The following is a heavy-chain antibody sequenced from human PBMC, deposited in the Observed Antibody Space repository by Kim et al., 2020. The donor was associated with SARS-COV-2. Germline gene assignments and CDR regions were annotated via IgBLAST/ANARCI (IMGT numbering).Heavy chain of an antibody. D-gene: IGHD3-22*01. CDR2: IWYDGSNK. J-gene: IGHJ6*02. V-gene: IGHV3-33*01. Sequence: GGSLRLSCAASGFTFSSHGMHWVRQAPGKGLEWVAVIWYDGSNKYYADSVKGRFTISRDNSNNTLYLQMNSLRAEDTAVYYCARDLRSARYYDSSGSRYYGMDVWGQGTTVTVSS. CDR3: ARDLRSARYYDSSGSRYYGMDV. CDR1: GFTFSSHG.